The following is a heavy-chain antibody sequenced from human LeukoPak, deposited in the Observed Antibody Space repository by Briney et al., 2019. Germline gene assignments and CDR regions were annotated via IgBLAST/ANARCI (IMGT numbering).Heavy chain of an antibody. D-gene: IGHD6-13*01. V-gene: IGHV4-59*01. J-gene: IGHJ4*02. Sequence: PSETLSLTCTVSGGSISSYYWSWIRQPPGKELEWIGYIYYSGSTNYNPSLKSRVTISVDTSKNQFSLKLSSVTAADTAVYYCAGGEYSSSWRAIFDCWGQGTLVTVSS. CDR3: AGGEYSSSWRAIFDC. CDR1: GGSISSYY. CDR2: IYYSGST.